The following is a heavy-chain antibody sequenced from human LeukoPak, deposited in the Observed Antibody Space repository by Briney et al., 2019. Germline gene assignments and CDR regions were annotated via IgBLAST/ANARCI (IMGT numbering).Heavy chain of an antibody. Sequence: SETLSLTCTVSGGSISSSSYYWGWIRQPPGKGLEWIGSIYYSGSTYYNPSLKSRVTISVDTSKNQFSLKLSSVTAADTAVYYCATSPIEYYYYYGMDVWGQGTPVTVSS. CDR3: ATSPIEYYYYYGMDV. CDR1: GGSISSSSYY. CDR2: IYYSGST. V-gene: IGHV4-39*07. J-gene: IGHJ6*02. D-gene: IGHD2/OR15-2a*01.